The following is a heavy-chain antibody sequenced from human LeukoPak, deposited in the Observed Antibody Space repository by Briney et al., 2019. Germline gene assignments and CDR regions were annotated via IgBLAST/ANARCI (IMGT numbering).Heavy chain of an antibody. CDR2: LYSGGRA. J-gene: IGHJ4*02. CDR1: EFTVSNNY. Sequence: GGSLRLSCAASEFTVSNNYMSWVRQAPGKGLEWVSVLYSGGRAYYTDSLNGRFTISRDNSKNTLYLQMNSLRAENTAIYYCAGNTELDCWGQGTLVTVSS. D-gene: IGHD2-8*02. CDR3: AGNTELDC. V-gene: IGHV3-66*01.